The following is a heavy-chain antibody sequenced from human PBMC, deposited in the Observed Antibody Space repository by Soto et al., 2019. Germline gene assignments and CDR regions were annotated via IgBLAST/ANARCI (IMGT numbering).Heavy chain of an antibody. D-gene: IGHD3-10*01. CDR2: ISYDGSNK. V-gene: IGHV3-30*18. CDR3: AKGGYYGSGSYYIEYYFDY. Sequence: QVQLVESGGGVVQPGRSLRLSCAASGFTFSSYGMHWVRQAPGKGREWVAVISYDGSNKYYADSVKGRFTISRDNSKNTLYLQMNSLRAEDTAVYYCAKGGYYGSGSYYIEYYFDYWGQGTLVTVSS. CDR1: GFTFSSYG. J-gene: IGHJ4*02.